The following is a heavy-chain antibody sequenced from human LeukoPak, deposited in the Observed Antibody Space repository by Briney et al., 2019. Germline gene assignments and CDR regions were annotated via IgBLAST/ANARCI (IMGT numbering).Heavy chain of an antibody. J-gene: IGHJ6*02. CDR1: GFTFDDYA. CDR2: ISWNSGSV. D-gene: IGHD2-2*01. V-gene: IGHV3-9*01. CDR3: AKAYCSSTSCALDV. Sequence: GGSLRPSCAASGFTFDDYAMHWVRQAPGKGLEWVSGISWNSGSVGYAHSVKGRFTISRDNAKNSLYLQMNSLRAEDTALYYCAKAYCSSTSCALDVWGQGTTVTVSS.